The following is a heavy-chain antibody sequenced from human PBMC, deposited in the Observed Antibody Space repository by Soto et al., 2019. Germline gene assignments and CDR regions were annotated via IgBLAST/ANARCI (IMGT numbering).Heavy chain of an antibody. Sequence: ASVKVSCKVSGYALTELSIQWVRQAPGKGLEWMGGFDPEDGETIYAQKFQGRVTMTEDTSTDTAYMELSSLRYEDTAVYYCAIHPPHYYDYYAMDVWGQGTTVTVSS. CDR3: AIHPPHYYDYYAMDV. CDR2: FDPEDGET. J-gene: IGHJ6*02. CDR1: GYALTELS. V-gene: IGHV1-24*01.